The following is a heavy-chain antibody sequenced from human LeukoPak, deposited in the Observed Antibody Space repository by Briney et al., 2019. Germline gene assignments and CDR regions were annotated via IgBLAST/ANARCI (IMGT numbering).Heavy chain of an antibody. D-gene: IGHD5-18*01. J-gene: IGHJ4*02. Sequence: GGSLRLSCAASGLTFSSFSMNWVRQAPGKGLEWLSYISSTSSAIYYADSLKGRFTISRDNAKNSLYLQVNSLRAEDTAVYYCARVIASYGDSAYWGQGTLVTVSS. CDR2: ISSTSSAI. CDR1: GLTFSSFS. CDR3: ARVIASYGDSAY. V-gene: IGHV3-48*04.